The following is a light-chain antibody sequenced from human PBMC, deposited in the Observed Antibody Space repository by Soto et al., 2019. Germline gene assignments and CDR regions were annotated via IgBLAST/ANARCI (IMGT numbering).Light chain of an antibody. CDR1: QGVSSTY. V-gene: IGKV3-20*01. J-gene: IGKJ1*01. Sequence: EIVLTQAPGTLSFSPGGRATLSRRASQGVSSTYLAWHQQKPGQAPRLLIYAASTRATGVPDRFSGSGFGTDFTLTISRLEPEDFAVYYCQQYGSWTFGQGTKVDIK. CDR3: QQYGSWT. CDR2: AAS.